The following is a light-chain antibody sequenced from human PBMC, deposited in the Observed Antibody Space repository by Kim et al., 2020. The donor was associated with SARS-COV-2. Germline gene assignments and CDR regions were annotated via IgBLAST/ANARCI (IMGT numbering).Light chain of an antibody. J-gene: IGKJ4*01. V-gene: IGKV1-17*03. CDR2: AAS. CDR3: LQHSSYPLT. Sequence: ASVGDRVTITCRASQGINNHFAWFQLKPGKVPKRLIYAASSLQSGVPSRFSGSGSGTESTLTISSLQPEDSATYYCLQHSSYPLTFGGGTKVDIK. CDR1: QGINNH.